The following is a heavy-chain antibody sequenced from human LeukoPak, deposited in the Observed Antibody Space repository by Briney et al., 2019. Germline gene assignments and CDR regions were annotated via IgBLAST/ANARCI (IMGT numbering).Heavy chain of an antibody. J-gene: IGHJ4*02. D-gene: IGHD3-16*02. CDR3: ARQTMITFGGVIVPAPYFDF. CDR1: GGSFSGYY. Sequence: SETLSLTCAVYGGSFSGYYWSWIRQPPGKGLEWIGYIYYSGSTNYNPSLKSRVTISVDTSKNQFSLKLSSVTAADTAVYYCARQTMITFGGVIVPAPYFDFWGQGTLVTVSS. CDR2: IYYSGST. V-gene: IGHV4-59*08.